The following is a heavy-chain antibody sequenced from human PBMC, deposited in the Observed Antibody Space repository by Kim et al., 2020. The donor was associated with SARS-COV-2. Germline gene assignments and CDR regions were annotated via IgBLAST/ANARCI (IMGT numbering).Heavy chain of an antibody. CDR2: IYYSGST. J-gene: IGHJ2*01. D-gene: IGHD3-3*01. CDR1: GGSISSYY. CDR3: ARRGKTTLFGVKYWYFDL. V-gene: IGHV4-59*13. Sequence: SETLSLTCTVSGGSISSYYWSWIRQPPGKGLEWVGYIYYSGSTNYNPSLKSRVTISVDTSKNQYSLKLSSVTAADTAAYYCARRGKTTLFGVKYWYFDL.